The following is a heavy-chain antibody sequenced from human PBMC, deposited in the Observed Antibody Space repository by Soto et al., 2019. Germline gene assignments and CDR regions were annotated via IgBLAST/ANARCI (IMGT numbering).Heavy chain of an antibody. Sequence: ASVKVSCKASGYTFTSYGITWVRQAPGQGLEWLGWINGYNGNTNYAQKLQGRVTMTTDTSTSTAYMELRSLRSDDTSLYYCARMGDVPYYYYGMDVWGQGTTVTV. CDR3: ARMGDVPYYYYGMDV. D-gene: IGHD3-16*01. CDR1: GYTFTSYG. V-gene: IGHV1-18*01. J-gene: IGHJ6*02. CDR2: INGYNGNT.